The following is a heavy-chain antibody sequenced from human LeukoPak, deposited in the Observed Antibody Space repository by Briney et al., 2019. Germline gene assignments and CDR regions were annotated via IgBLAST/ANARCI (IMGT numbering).Heavy chain of an antibody. CDR1: GYTFTGYY. Sequence: ASVKVSCKASGYTFTGYYMHWVRQAPGQGLEWMGWINPNSGGTNYAQKFQGRVTMTRDTSISTAYMELSRLRSDDTAVYYCAREGDRYDILTGYYTYLYYFDYWGQGTLVTVSS. V-gene: IGHV1-2*02. CDR3: AREGDRYDILTGYYTYLYYFDY. J-gene: IGHJ4*02. D-gene: IGHD3-9*01. CDR2: INPNSGGT.